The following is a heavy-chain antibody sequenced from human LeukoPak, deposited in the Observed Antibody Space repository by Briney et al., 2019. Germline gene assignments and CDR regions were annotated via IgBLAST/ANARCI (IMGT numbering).Heavy chain of an antibody. CDR2: VNPNSGGT. CDR1: GYTFTYYY. J-gene: IGHJ4*02. Sequence: ASVKVSCKASGYTFTYYYIHWVRQAPGQGLEWMGWVNPNSGGTIYAQKFQGRVTMTRDTSISTAYMELSRLRSDDTAVYYCAKTAPGGWYANFDYWGQGTLVTVSS. CDR3: AKTAPGGWYANFDY. V-gene: IGHV1-2*02. D-gene: IGHD6-19*01.